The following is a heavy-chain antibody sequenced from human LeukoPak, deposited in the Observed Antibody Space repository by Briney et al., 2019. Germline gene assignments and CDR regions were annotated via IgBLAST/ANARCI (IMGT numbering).Heavy chain of an antibody. D-gene: IGHD3-10*01. CDR2: IFPSDSDT. CDR1: GYPFTTYW. V-gene: IGHV5-51*01. J-gene: IGHJ4*02. CDR3: ATGLHRVFNY. Sequence: GESLQISCKGSGYPFTTYWIGWVRQMPGKGLEWMGIIFPSDSDTRYSPSFQGQVTISADKSISTAFLQWSSLKASDTAMYYCATGLHRVFNYWGQGTLVTVSS.